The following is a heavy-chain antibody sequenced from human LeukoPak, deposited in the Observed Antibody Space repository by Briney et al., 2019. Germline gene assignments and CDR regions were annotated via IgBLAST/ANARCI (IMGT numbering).Heavy chain of an antibody. V-gene: IGHV3-74*01. CDR3: ARAAVANTRLFAFDV. CDR1: GFTFSSYW. Sequence: RGSLRLSCAASGFTFSSYWMHWVRQAPGKRLVWVSRINSDGSSTSYADSVKGRFTISRDNAKNTLYVQMNSLRAEDTAVYYCARAAVANTRLFAFDVWGQGTMVTVSS. J-gene: IGHJ3*01. CDR2: INSDGSST. D-gene: IGHD6-19*01.